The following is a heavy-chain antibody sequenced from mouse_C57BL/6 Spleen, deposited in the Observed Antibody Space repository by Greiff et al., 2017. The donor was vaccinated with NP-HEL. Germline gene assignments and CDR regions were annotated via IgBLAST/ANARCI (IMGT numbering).Heavy chain of an antibody. CDR1: GYAFSSSW. D-gene: IGHD3-2*02. J-gene: IGHJ3*01. CDR3: AGDSSDPWFAY. Sequence: VQLQQSGPELVKPGASVKISCKASGYAFSSSWMNWVKQRPGKGLEWIGRIYPGDGDTNYNGKFKGKATLTADKSSSTAYMQLSSLTSEDSAVYFCAGDSSDPWFAYWGQGTLVTVSA. CDR2: IYPGDGDT. V-gene: IGHV1-82*01.